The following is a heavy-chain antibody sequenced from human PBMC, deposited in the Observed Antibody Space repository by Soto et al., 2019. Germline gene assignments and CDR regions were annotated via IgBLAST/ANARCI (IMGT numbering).Heavy chain of an antibody. V-gene: IGHV4-59*01. CDR3: ARSITMVRGVKIYYCGMDV. Sequence: SETLSLTCTVSGGSISSYYWSWIRQPPGKGLEWIGYIYYSGSTNYNPSLKSRVTISVDTSKNQFSLKLSSVTAADTAVYYCARSITMVRGVKIYYCGMDVWGQGTTVTVSS. D-gene: IGHD3-10*01. CDR2: IYYSGST. CDR1: GGSISSYY. J-gene: IGHJ6*02.